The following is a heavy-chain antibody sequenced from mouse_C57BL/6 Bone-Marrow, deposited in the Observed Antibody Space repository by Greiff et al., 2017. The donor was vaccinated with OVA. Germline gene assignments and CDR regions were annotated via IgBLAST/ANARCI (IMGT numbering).Heavy chain of an antibody. CDR1: GYTFTSYW. D-gene: IGHD1-1*01. CDR2: IHPNSGST. J-gene: IGHJ2*01. V-gene: IGHV1-64*01. Sequence: VQLQQPGAELVKPGASVKLSCKASGYTFTSYWMHWVKQRPGQGLEWIGMIHPNSGSTNYNEKFKSKATLTVDKSSSTAYMQLSSLTSEDSAVYYCARSPFTTVVATDFDYWGQGTTLTVSS. CDR3: ARSPFTTVVATDFDY.